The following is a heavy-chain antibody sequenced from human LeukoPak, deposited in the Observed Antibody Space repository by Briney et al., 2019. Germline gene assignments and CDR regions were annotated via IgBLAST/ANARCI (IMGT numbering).Heavy chain of an antibody. Sequence: SETLSLTCTVTGGSISSSSYYWGWFRQPPVKGLEWIGSIYYSGSTYYNPSLKTRVTISVDTSRSQFSLKLSSLTAADTAVYYCARLSFDVYNWFDPCGQGTLVTVSS. CDR1: GGSISSSSYY. CDR2: IYYSGST. V-gene: IGHV4-39*07. CDR3: ARLSFDVYNWFDP. J-gene: IGHJ5*02. D-gene: IGHD3-9*01.